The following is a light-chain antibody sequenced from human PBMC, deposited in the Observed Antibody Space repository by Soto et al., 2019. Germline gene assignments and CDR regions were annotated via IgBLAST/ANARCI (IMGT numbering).Light chain of an antibody. CDR2: GTS. CDR1: QSVGSY. Sequence: EIVLTQSPATLSLSPGERATLSCRASQSVGSYLAWYQQKPGQAPRLLIYGTSNSATGIPGRFSGSGSETDFTLTSSSIEPEDCGVYYCQHRGKWPRTFGQGTKLETK. J-gene: IGKJ2*01. V-gene: IGKV3-11*01. CDR3: QHRGKWPRT.